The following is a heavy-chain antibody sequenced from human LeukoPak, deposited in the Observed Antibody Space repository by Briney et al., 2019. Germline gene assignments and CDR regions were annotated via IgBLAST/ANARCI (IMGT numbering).Heavy chain of an antibody. V-gene: IGHV4-4*07. Sequence: PSETLSLTCIVSGGSISSYYWSWIRQPAGKGLEWIGRIYTSGSTNYNPSLKSRVTMSVDTSKNQFSLKLTSVTAADTAVYYCARLVVITTFDWFDPWGQGTLVTVSS. CDR1: GGSISSYY. CDR2: IYTSGST. J-gene: IGHJ5*02. D-gene: IGHD3-22*01. CDR3: ARLVVITTFDWFDP.